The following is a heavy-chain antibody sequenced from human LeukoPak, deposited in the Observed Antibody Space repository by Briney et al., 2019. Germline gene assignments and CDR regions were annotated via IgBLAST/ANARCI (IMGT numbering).Heavy chain of an antibody. CDR1: GYTFTGYY. CDR2: INPNSGGT. CDR3: ARDLGTPGLWFGEWGKNNWFDP. D-gene: IGHD3-10*01. V-gene: IGHV1-2*02. J-gene: IGHJ5*02. Sequence: ASVKVSCKASGYTFTGYYMHWVRQAPGQGLEWMGWINPNSGGTNYAQKFQGRVTMTRDTSISTAYMEPSRLRSDDTAVYYCARDLGTPGLWFGEWGKNNWFDPWGQGTLVTVSS.